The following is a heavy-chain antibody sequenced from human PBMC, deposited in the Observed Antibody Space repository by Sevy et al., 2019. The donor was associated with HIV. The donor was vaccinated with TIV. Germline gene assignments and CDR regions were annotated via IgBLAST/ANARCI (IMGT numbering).Heavy chain of an antibody. J-gene: IGHJ4*02. CDR3: ARSVDY. Sequence: GGSLRLSCAASEFSFSSYWMTWFRQAPGKELEWVANVNLDGSGKYYVDSVKGRFTISRENARNSLSLQMNSLRAEDTAVYYCARSVDYWGQGTLVTVSS. CDR1: EFSFSSYW. CDR2: VNLDGSGK. V-gene: IGHV3-7*01.